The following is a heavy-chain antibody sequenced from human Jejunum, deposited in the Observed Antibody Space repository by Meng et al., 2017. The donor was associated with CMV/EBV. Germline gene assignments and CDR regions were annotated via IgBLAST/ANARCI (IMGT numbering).Heavy chain of an antibody. CDR1: GFSHTGRYY. D-gene: IGHD6-13*01. V-gene: IGHV4-38-2*01. CDR2: VFHGGAP. Sequence: DVAGFSHTGRYYWDWNGPAPGKGLEWIGYVFHGGAPYDNPSLTRRVTISVDTSRNQFALNMTSVTAADTAIYCCARSRSSTQYLDFWGQGGLVTVSS. J-gene: IGHJ4*02. CDR3: ARSRSSTQYLDF.